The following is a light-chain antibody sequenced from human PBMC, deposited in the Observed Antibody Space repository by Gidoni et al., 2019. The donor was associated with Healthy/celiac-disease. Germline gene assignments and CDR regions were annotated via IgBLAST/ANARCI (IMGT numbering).Light chain of an antibody. CDR1: QSVSSN. J-gene: IGKJ1*01. CDR3: QQYNNWPPWT. V-gene: IGKV3-15*01. Sequence: EILMTQSPATLSVSPGERSTLSCRSSQSVSSNLAWYQQKPGQAPRLLISGASTRATGIPARFSGSGSGTEVTLTISSRQSEDVAVDYCQQYNNWPPWTFGQGTKVEIK. CDR2: GAS.